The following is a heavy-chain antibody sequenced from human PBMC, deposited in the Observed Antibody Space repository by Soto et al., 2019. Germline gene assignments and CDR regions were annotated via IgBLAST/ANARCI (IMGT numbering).Heavy chain of an antibody. D-gene: IGHD6-6*01. CDR1: GFTFSDYY. CDR3: ARDEYSSSSRKVYYYGMDV. CDR2: ISSSSSYT. Sequence: LRLSCAASGFTFSDYYMSWIRQAPGKGLEWVSYISSSSSYTNYADSVKGRFTISRDNAKNSLYLQMNSLRAEDTAVYYCARDEYSSSSRKVYYYGMDVWGQGTTVTVSS. J-gene: IGHJ6*02. V-gene: IGHV3-11*06.